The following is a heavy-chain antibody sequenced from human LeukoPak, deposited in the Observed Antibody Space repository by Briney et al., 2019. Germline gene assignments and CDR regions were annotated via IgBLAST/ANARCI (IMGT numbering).Heavy chain of an antibody. J-gene: IGHJ4*02. V-gene: IGHV1-69*05. D-gene: IGHD1-26*01. CDR2: IIPIFGTA. CDR3: ARVFARSGEISGSYYYY. CDR1: GGTFSTYA. Sequence: GASVKVSCKASGGTFSTYAINWVRQAPGQGLEWMGGIIPIFGTANYAQKFQGRVTITTDESTSTAYMELSSLRSEDTAVYYCARVFARSGEISGSYYYYWGQGTLVTVPS.